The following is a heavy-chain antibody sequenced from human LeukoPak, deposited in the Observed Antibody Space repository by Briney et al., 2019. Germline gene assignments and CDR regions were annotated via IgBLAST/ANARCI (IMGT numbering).Heavy chain of an antibody. J-gene: IGHJ4*02. CDR3: ARAQAFASMAYFDY. Sequence: PSETLSLTCTVSGGSIRDDHWGWIRQSPGKGLDWIAYMYYTGDTNSNPSLKSRVTMSADTSKNQFSLKLSFVTAADAAVYYCARAQAFASMAYFDYWGQGALVTVSS. V-gene: IGHV4-59*01. CDR1: GGSIRDDH. D-gene: IGHD2/OR15-2a*01. CDR2: MYYTGDT.